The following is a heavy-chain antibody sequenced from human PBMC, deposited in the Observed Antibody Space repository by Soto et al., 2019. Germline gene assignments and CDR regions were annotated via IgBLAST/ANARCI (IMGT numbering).Heavy chain of an antibody. D-gene: IGHD3-10*01. V-gene: IGHV4-39*01. J-gene: IGHJ4*02. CDR3: ARNSLVRGVIISFDY. CDR1: GGSISSSSYY. Sequence: PSETLSLTCTVSGGSISSSSYYWGWIRQPPGRGLEWIGSIYYTRNVYYNSSLQSRVTISIDTSKNQFSLNLNSVAAADTAVYYCARNSLVRGVIISFDYWGQGILVTVSS. CDR2: IYYTRNV.